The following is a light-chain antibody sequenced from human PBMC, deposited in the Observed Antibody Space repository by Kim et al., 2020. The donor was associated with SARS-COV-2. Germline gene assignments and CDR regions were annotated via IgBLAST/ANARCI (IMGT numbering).Light chain of an antibody. V-gene: IGLV2-14*03. J-gene: IGLJ2*01. Sequence: QSALTQPASVSGSPGQSITISCTGTSSNVGGYNYVSWYQQHPGKAPKLMIYDVGTRPSGVSARFSGSKSGNTASLTISGLQTEDEADYYCSSSTTTATRVFGGGTQLTVL. CDR1: SSNVGGYNY. CDR3: SSSTTTATRV. CDR2: DVG.